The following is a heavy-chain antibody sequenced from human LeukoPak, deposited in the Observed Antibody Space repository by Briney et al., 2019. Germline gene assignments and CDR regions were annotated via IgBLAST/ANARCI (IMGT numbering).Heavy chain of an antibody. CDR2: VNPNNGGT. D-gene: IGHD3-22*01. CDR3: ARDLDDSSGDDY. J-gene: IGHJ4*02. Sequence: GASVKVSCKASGYTFIGYFIHWVRQAPGQGLEWMGWVNPNNGGTNYAQKFQGRVTMTRDTSISTAYMELNSLTSDDTAVYYCARDLDDSSGDDYWGQGTLVTVSS. V-gene: IGHV1-2*02. CDR1: GYTFIGYF.